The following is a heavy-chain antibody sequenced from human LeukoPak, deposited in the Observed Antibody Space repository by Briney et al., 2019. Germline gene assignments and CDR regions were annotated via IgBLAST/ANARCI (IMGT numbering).Heavy chain of an antibody. J-gene: IGHJ4*02. Sequence: ASVKVSCKASGYTFTSYAMHWVRQAPGQRLEWMGWINAGNGNTKYSQKFQGRVTITRDTSASTAYMELSSLRSEDTAVYYCARVSLEWLHVNFDYWGQGTLVTVSS. CDR1: GYTFTSYA. CDR2: INAGNGNT. CDR3: ARVSLEWLHVNFDY. D-gene: IGHD3-3*01. V-gene: IGHV1-3*01.